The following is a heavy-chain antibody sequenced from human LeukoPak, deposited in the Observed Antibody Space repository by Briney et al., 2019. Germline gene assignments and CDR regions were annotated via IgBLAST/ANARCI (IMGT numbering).Heavy chain of an antibody. V-gene: IGHV5-51*01. CDR1: GYSFTNYW. Sequence: GEPLKISCKGSGYSFTNYWIAWVRQMPGRGLEWMGIIYPGDSDTRYSPSFQGQVTISGDRSISTAYLQWSSLKASDTAMYYCARGRYCTSTSCSHFDYWGQGTLVTVSS. D-gene: IGHD2-2*01. J-gene: IGHJ4*02. CDR2: IYPGDSDT. CDR3: ARGRYCTSTSCSHFDY.